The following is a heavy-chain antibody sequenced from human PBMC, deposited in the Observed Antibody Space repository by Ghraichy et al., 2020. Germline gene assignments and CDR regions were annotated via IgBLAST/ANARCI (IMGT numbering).Heavy chain of an antibody. CDR3: AKDGPPGIAVAGTGY. J-gene: IGHJ4*02. D-gene: IGHD6-19*01. CDR1: GFTFSSYA. CDR2: ISGSGGST. V-gene: IGHV3-23*01. Sequence: LSLTCAASGFTFSSYAMSWVRQAPGKGLEWVSAISGSGGSTYYADSVKGRFTISRDNSKNTLYLQMNSLRAEDTAVYYCAKDGPPGIAVAGTGYWGQGTLVTVSS.